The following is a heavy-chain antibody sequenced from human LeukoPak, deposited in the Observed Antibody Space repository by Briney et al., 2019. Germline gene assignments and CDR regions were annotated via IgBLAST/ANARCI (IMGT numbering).Heavy chain of an antibody. Sequence: GGSLRLSCAASGFTFSSYGMHWVRQAPGKGLEWVAVISYDGSNKYYVDSVKGRFSISRDNAKNSLYLQMNSLRAEDTAVYYCARILSEQGYWGQGTLVTVFS. CDR1: GFTFSSYG. CDR2: ISYDGSNK. V-gene: IGHV3-30*03. CDR3: ARILSEQGY. J-gene: IGHJ4*02. D-gene: IGHD3-9*01.